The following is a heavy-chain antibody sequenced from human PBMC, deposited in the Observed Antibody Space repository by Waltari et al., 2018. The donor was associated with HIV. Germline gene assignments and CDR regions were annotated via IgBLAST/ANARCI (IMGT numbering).Heavy chain of an antibody. CDR3: ARESAVYKYYRYCSDDDCYSRWFDP. Sequence: QVQLQESGPRLVKSSETLSLTCNVSGASITTGNYFWTWIRQPAGKGLEWIGRMSPSGSSKHNPSLKRRVTISLDKSKNHFSLKLTSVTAADTAVYYCARESAVYKYYRYCSDDDCYSRWFDPWGQGTLVTVSS. V-gene: IGHV4-61*02. CDR1: GASITTGNYF. J-gene: IGHJ5*02. D-gene: IGHD2-15*01. CDR2: MSPSGSS.